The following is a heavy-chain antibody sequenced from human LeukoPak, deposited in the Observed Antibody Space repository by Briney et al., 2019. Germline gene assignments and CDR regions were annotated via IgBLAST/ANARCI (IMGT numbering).Heavy chain of an antibody. CDR2: INHSGST. Sequence: SETLSLTCAVYGGSFSGYYWSWIRQPPGKGLEWIGEINHSGSTYYNPSLKSRVTISVDTSKNQFSLKLSSVTAADTAVYYCARHYYDSSGYYYFDYWGQGTLVTVSS. CDR1: GGSFSGYY. D-gene: IGHD3-22*01. J-gene: IGHJ4*02. V-gene: IGHV4-34*01. CDR3: ARHYYDSSGYYYFDY.